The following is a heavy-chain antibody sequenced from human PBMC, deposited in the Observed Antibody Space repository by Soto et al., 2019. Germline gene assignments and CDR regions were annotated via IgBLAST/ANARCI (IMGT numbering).Heavy chain of an antibody. D-gene: IGHD3-3*01. J-gene: IGHJ6*02. Sequence: GGSLRLSCAASGFTFSSYEMNRVRQAPGKGLEWVSYISSSGSTIYYADSVKGRFTISRDNAKNSLYLQMNSLRAEDTAVYYCARNPSNNFWSGYYTGIGYYGMDVWGQGTTVTVSS. CDR1: GFTFSSYE. V-gene: IGHV3-48*03. CDR2: ISSSGSTI. CDR3: ARNPSNNFWSGYYTGIGYYGMDV.